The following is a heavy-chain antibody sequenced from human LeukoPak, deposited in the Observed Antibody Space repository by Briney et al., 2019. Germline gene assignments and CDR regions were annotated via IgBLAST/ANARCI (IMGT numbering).Heavy chain of an antibody. Sequence: PSETLSLTCTVSGGSIASNYWTWMRQPPGKGLEYIGYIYYTGGTNYNPSIKSRVTISVDTSKNQFSLKLTSVTAADTAVYFCAKYGNSGWVIDNWGQGTLVTVSS. CDR1: GGSIASNY. CDR2: IYYTGGT. D-gene: IGHD6-19*01. V-gene: IGHV4-59*08. J-gene: IGHJ4*02. CDR3: AKYGNSGWVIDN.